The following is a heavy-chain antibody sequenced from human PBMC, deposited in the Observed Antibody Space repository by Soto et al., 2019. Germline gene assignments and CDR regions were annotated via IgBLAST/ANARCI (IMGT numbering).Heavy chain of an antibody. CDR3: ARVRHINAFDI. V-gene: IGHV4-30-4*01. CDR1: GGSISSGDYY. D-gene: IGHD1-20*01. J-gene: IGHJ3*02. Sequence: QVQLQESGPGLVKPSQTLSLTCTVSGGSISSGDYYWSWIRQPPGKGLEGIGYIYYSGSTYYNPSLKSRVTISGATSKNQFSLKLSSVTAADTAVYYCARVRHINAFDIWGQGTRVTVSS. CDR2: IYYSGST.